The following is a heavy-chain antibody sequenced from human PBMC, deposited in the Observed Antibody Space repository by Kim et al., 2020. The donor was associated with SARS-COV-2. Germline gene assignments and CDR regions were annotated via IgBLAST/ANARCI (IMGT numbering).Heavy chain of an antibody. CDR2: ISYDGSNK. J-gene: IGHJ3*02. V-gene: IGHV3-30*04. CDR3: ARENRGSAASRAFDI. Sequence: GGSLRLSCAASGFTFSSYAMHWVRQAPGKGLEWVAVISYDGSNKYYADSVKGRFTISRDNSKNTLYLQMNSLRAEDTAVYYCARENRGSAASRAFDIWG. CDR1: GFTFSSYA. D-gene: IGHD2-2*01.